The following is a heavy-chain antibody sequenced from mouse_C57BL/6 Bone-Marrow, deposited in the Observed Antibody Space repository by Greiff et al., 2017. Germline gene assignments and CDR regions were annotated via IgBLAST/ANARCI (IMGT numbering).Heavy chain of an antibody. CDR3: ARKGAYYSNFLAMDY. Sequence: QVQLQQPGAELVMPGASVTLSCKASGYTFTSYWMHWVKQRPGQGLEWIGELDPSDSYTNYNQKFKGKSTLTVDKSSSTAYMQLSSLTSEDSAVYYCARKGAYYSNFLAMDYWGQGTSVTVSS. D-gene: IGHD2-5*01. CDR1: GYTFTSYW. V-gene: IGHV1-69*01. J-gene: IGHJ4*01. CDR2: LDPSDSYT.